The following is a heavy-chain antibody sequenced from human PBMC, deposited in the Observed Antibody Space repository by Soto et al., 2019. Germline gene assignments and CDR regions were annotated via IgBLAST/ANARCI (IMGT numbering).Heavy chain of an antibody. D-gene: IGHD4-17*01. CDR2: VNPNSGNT. J-gene: IGHJ4*02. V-gene: IGHV1-8*01. CDR3: ARVPFVNFGDSVPFDY. CDR1: GFTFTSYD. Sequence: VQLLQSGAEVKKPGASVKVSCKTSGFTFTSYDINWVRQAPGQGLECLGWVNPNSGNTDYAQKFQGRGTMTRNTSITTAYMELSSLRCEDTAVYYCARVPFVNFGDSVPFDYWGQGTLVTVSS.